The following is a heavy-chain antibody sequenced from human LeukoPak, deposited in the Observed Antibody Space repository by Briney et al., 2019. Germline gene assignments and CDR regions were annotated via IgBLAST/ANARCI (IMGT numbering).Heavy chain of an antibody. V-gene: IGHV1-2*06. Sequence: ASVKVSCKASGYTFTGYYMHWVRQAPGQGLEWMGRINPNSGGTNYAQKFQGRVTMTRDTSISTAYMELSRLRSDDTAVYYCARGGMGATTFGVYWGQGTLVTVSS. J-gene: IGHJ4*02. CDR2: INPNSGGT. D-gene: IGHD1-26*01. CDR1: GYTFTGYY. CDR3: ARGGMGATTFGVY.